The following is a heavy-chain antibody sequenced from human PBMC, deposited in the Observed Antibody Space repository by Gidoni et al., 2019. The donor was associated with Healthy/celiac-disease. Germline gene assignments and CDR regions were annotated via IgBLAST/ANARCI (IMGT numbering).Heavy chain of an antibody. J-gene: IGHJ3*02. CDR1: GFTFRRYS. CDR2: ISSSSSTI. V-gene: IGHV3-48*01. D-gene: IGHD4-17*01. CDR3: ARDADYGDYNDAFDI. Sequence: EVQLVESGGGLVQPGGSLRLSCAASGFTFRRYSMNWVRQAPGKGLEWVSYISSSSSTIYYADSVKGRFTISRDNAKNSLYLQMNSLRAEDTAVYYCARDADYGDYNDAFDIWGQGTMVTVSS.